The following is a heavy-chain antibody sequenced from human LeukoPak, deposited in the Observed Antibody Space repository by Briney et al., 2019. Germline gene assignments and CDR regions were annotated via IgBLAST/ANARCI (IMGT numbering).Heavy chain of an antibody. Sequence: PGGSLRLSCAASGFTFSDYYMSWIRQAPGKGLEWVSYISSSSSTIYYADSVKGRFTISRDNAKNSLYLQMNSLRAEDTAVYYCARVTVPGDWQPFEDYWGQGTLVTVSS. V-gene: IGHV3-11*04. J-gene: IGHJ4*02. CDR1: GFTFSDYY. D-gene: IGHD2-21*02. CDR2: ISSSSSTI. CDR3: ARVTVPGDWQPFEDY.